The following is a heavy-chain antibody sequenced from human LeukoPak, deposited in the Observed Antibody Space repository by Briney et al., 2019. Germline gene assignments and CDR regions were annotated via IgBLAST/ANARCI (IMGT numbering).Heavy chain of an antibody. CDR3: ARDLIDYDFWSGSNWFDP. CDR1: GGSISSYY. J-gene: IGHJ5*02. V-gene: IGHV4-4*07. D-gene: IGHD3-3*01. CDR2: IYTSGST. Sequence: SETLSLTCTVSGGSISSYYWSWIGQLAGKGLEWIGRIYTSGSTNYNPSLKSRVTMSVDTSKNQFSLKLSSVTAADTAVYYCARDLIDYDFWSGSNWFDPWGQGTLVTVSS.